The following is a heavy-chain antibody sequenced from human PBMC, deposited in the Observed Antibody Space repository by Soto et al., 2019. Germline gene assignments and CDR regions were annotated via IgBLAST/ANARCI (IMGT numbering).Heavy chain of an antibody. CDR3: ARDGNYDTLTGYYSGTCRY. V-gene: IGHV4-4*02. CDR1: GESISGNNW. CDR2: VYHSGGA. Sequence: SETLSLTCVVSGESISGNNWWTWVRQPPGKGLEWIGEVYHSGGANYNTSLQSRVTISVDKSKNQFSLNLSSVTAADTAVYYCARDGNYDTLTGYYSGTCRYWGQGIRVTVSS. D-gene: IGHD3-9*01. J-gene: IGHJ4*02.